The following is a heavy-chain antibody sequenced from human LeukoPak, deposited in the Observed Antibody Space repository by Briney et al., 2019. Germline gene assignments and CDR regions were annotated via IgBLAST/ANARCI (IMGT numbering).Heavy chain of an antibody. CDR2: IYSGGST. Sequence: GGSLRLSCAASGFTVSSNYMSWVRQAPGKGLEWVSGIYSGGSTYYADSVKGRFTISRDNSKNTLYLQMNSLRAEDTAVYYCARDISSSRRYYYYYMDVWGKGTTVTVSS. CDR3: ARDISSSRRYYYYYMDV. J-gene: IGHJ6*03. CDR1: GFTVSSNY. D-gene: IGHD6-13*01. V-gene: IGHV3-66*02.